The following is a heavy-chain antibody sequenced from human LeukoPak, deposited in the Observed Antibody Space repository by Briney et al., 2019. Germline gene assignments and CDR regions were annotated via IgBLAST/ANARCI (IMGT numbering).Heavy chain of an antibody. J-gene: IGHJ6*03. D-gene: IGHD2-15*01. Sequence: GGSLRLSCAASGFTFSSFGMSWVRQAPGKGLEWVSAITGSGRSTYYADSVKGRFTISRDNSKNTLYLQMNSLRAEDTAIYYCAKNGDRGAYYSGGSCYPYYYYNMDVWGKGTTVTISS. V-gene: IGHV3-23*01. CDR1: GFTFSSFG. CDR2: ITGSGRST. CDR3: AKNGDRGAYYSGGSCYPYYYYNMDV.